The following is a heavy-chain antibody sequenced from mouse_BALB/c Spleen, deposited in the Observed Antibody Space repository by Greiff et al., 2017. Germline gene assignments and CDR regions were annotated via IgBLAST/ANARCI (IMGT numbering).Heavy chain of an antibody. Sequence: VKLMESGPGLVAPSQSLSITCTVSGFSLTSYGVHWVRQPPGKGLEWLGVIWAGGSTNYNSALMSRLSISKDNSKSQVFLKMNSLQTDDTAMYYCARSTMIRGPFAYWGQGTLVTVSA. CDR2: IWAGGST. V-gene: IGHV2-9*02. CDR1: GFSLTSYG. J-gene: IGHJ3*01. D-gene: IGHD2-4*01. CDR3: ARSTMIRGPFAY.